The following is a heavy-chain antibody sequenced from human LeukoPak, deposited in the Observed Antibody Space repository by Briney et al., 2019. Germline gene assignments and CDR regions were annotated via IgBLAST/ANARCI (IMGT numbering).Heavy chain of an antibody. CDR3: AKDIGQWLVLPFDP. CDR1: GFPFDTYA. D-gene: IGHD6-19*01. CDR2: ISWNSGSI. J-gene: IGHJ5*02. Sequence: PGGALRLSCSASGFPFDTYAMSWVRQAPGKGVEWVSGISWNSGSIADADSVNGRFTISSDNATNSLYLQMNSLRAEDTALYYCAKDIGQWLVLPFDPWGQGTLVTVSS. V-gene: IGHV3-9*01.